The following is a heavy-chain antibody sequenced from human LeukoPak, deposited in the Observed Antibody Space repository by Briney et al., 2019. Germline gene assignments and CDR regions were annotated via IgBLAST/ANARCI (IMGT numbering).Heavy chain of an antibody. CDR1: GFTFSSYG. D-gene: IGHD7-27*01. J-gene: IGHJ4*02. Sequence: GRSLRLSCAASGFTFSSYGIHWVRQAPGKGLEWVTVVWYDGSEKYYADSVKGRFTISRDNSKNTLYLQMNSLRAEDTAIYYCARDRGDPDYYFDQWGQGTLVTVSS. V-gene: IGHV3-33*01. CDR2: VWYDGSEK. CDR3: ARDRGDPDYYFDQ.